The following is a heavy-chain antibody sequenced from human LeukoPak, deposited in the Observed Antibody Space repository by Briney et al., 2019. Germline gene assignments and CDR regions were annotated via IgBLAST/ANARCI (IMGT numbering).Heavy chain of an antibody. CDR1: GFTFSSFG. V-gene: IGHV3-30*03. J-gene: IGHJ4*02. Sequence: GGSLRLSCVASGFTFSSFGMHWVRQAPGKGLGWVAVISYDGSNEYYADSVKGRFTISRDNSKDTLYLQMNGLRADDTAVYYAAKGYCSVTNCPGDCWGQGTLVTVSS. CDR3: AKGYCSVTNCPGDC. D-gene: IGHD2-15*01. CDR2: ISYDGSNE.